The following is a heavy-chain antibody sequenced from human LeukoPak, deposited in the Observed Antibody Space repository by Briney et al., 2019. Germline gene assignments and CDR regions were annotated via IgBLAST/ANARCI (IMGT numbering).Heavy chain of an antibody. CDR2: VDHTGST. J-gene: IGHJ6*03. CDR1: GGSISSYY. CDR3: ARGRVSSSTWYSTYYYYFYMDV. Sequence: SETLSLTCTVSGGSISSYYWNWIRQPPGKGLEWIGYVDHTGSTKFNPSLNGRVSISRDTSKNLFSLRLRSVTAADTAVYFCARGRVSSSTWYSTYYYYFYMDVWGKGTTVTVSS. D-gene: IGHD4-11*01. V-gene: IGHV4-59*01.